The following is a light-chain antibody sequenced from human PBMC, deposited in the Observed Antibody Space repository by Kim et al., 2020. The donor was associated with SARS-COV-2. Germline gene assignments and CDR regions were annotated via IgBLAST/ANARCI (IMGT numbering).Light chain of an antibody. CDR3: MQVTLIRWT. V-gene: IGKV2-24*01. CDR1: QSLVHSKGNTY. J-gene: IGKJ1*01. Sequence: DIVMTQTPLSSPVALGQPASISCRSSQSLVHSKGNTYLSWFQQRPGQRPRLLIYEVSSRVSGVPDRFSGSGEGTDFTLTIRWLENQDFGFYYSCMQVTLIRWTFGKGTELKIK. CDR2: EVS.